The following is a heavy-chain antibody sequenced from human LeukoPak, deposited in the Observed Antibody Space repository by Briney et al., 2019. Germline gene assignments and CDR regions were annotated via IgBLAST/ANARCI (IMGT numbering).Heavy chain of an antibody. CDR3: GRHGGVVRGQGSDAFDI. CDR1: GGSISDYF. Sequence: KASETLSLTCTVSGGSISDYFWSWVRQPPGKGLEWIGYIYYSGSTKFNPSLKSRVTISLDTSKNQFSLKLTSVTAADTAVYYCGRHGGVVRGQGSDAFDIWGQGTMVTVSS. J-gene: IGHJ3*02. CDR2: IYYSGST. D-gene: IGHD3-10*01. V-gene: IGHV4-59*08.